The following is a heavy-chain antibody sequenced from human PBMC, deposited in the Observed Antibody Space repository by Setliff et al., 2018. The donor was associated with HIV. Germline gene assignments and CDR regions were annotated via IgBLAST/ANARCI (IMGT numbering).Heavy chain of an antibody. CDR2: IIPILGIA. D-gene: IGHD3-22*01. CDR1: GGTFSSYA. V-gene: IGHV1-69*10. Sequence: SVKVSCKASGGTFSSYAISWVRQAPGQGLEWMGGIIPILGIANYAQKFQGRVTITADKSTSTAYMELSSLRSEGTAVYYCAREVYDSSGYYFDYWGQGTQVTVSS. J-gene: IGHJ4*02. CDR3: AREVYDSSGYYFDY.